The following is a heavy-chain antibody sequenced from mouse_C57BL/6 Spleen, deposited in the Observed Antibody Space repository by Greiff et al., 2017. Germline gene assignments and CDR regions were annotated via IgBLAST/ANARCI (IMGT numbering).Heavy chain of an antibody. CDR1: GYAFTNYL. CDR2: INPGSGGT. V-gene: IGHV1-54*01. D-gene: IGHD1-1*01. Sequence: VQLQQSGAELVRPGTSVKVSCKASGYAFTNYLIEWVKQRPGQGLEWIGVINPGSGGTNYNEKFKGKATLTADKSSSTAYMQLSSLTSEDSAVYFCARSVYEKFAYWGQGTLVTVSA. CDR3: ARSVYEKFAY. J-gene: IGHJ3*01.